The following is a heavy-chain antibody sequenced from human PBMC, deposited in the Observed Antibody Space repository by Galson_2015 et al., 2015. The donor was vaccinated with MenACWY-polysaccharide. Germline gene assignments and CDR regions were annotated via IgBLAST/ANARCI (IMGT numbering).Heavy chain of an antibody. J-gene: IGHJ4*02. CDR2: ISSSGSYI. CDR3: AREDSGGYYQLDY. Sequence: SLRLSCAASGFTFSSYSMNWVRQAPGKGLEWVSSISSSGSYIYYADSVKGRFTMSRDNAKNSLYLQMNSLRAEDTAVYYCAREDSGGYYQLDYWGQGTLVTVSS. V-gene: IGHV3-21*01. CDR1: GFTFSSYS. D-gene: IGHD3-22*01.